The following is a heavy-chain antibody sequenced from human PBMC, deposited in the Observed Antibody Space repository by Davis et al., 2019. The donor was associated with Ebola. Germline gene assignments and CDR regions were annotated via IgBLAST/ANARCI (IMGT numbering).Heavy chain of an antibody. Sequence: GESLKISCAASGFIFSNNGIHWVRQAPGKGLEWVAYIAFDGSYEYYADSVKGRFTISRDNSKNTLYLQMNSLRAEDTAVYYCAKDVITMVRGVIRGFDYWGQGTLVTVSS. CDR1: GFIFSNNG. D-gene: IGHD3-10*01. J-gene: IGHJ4*02. CDR2: IAFDGSYE. CDR3: AKDVITMVRGVIRGFDY. V-gene: IGHV3-30*18.